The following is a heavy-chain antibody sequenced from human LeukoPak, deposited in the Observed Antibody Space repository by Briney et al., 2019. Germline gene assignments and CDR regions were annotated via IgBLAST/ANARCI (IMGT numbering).Heavy chain of an antibody. J-gene: IGHJ6*03. CDR2: ISGSGATT. D-gene: IGHD5-18*01. V-gene: IGHV3-23*01. CDR3: AKGYSFGCCNYYYMDA. CDR1: GFIFDDYA. Sequence: GGSLRLSCAASGFIFDDYAMSWVRQAPGKGLEWVPAISGSGATTYSADSVKGRFTISRDNSKNTLYLQMNSLRAEDTAVYYCAKGYSFGCCNYYYMDAWGKGTTVTVSS.